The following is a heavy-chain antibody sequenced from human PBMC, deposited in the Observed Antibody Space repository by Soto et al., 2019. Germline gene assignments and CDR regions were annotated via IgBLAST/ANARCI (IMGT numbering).Heavy chain of an antibody. CDR2: ISGSGGST. D-gene: IGHD1-26*01. CDR3: AKARERWELND. J-gene: IGHJ4*02. Sequence: EVQLLESGGGLVQPGGSLRLSCAAAGLTFSSYAMSWVRQAPGKGLEWVSGISGSGGSTYYADSVKGRFTISRDNSKNTLYLQRNSRRAEDTAVYYSAKARERWELNDWGQGTQVTVSS. V-gene: IGHV3-23*01. CDR1: GLTFSSYA.